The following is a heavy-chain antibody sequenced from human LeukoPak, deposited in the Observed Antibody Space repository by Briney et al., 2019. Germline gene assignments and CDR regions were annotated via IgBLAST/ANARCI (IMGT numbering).Heavy chain of an antibody. D-gene: IGHD3-16*02. J-gene: IGHJ4*02. CDR2: IYTSGST. V-gene: IGHV4-4*07. CDR3: LTFGGVIAITPRFDY. CDR1: GGSISTYH. Sequence: SETLSLTCTVSGGSISTYHWSWIRQPAGKGLEWIGRIYTSGSTNYNPSLKSRVTMSVDTSKNQFSLKLSSVTAADTAVYYCLTFGGVIAITPRFDYWGQGTLVTVSS.